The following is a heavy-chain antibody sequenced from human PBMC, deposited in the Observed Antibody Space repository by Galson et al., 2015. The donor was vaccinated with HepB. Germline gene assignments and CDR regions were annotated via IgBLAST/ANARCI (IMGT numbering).Heavy chain of an antibody. J-gene: IGHJ4*02. Sequence: SVKVSCKASGYTFIDYYMHWVRQAPGQGLEWMGRINPNSGGTNYAQKFQGRVTMTRDTSITTAYMELSSLRSDDTALYYCARDTIAVADHWGQGTLVTVSS. CDR2: INPNSGGT. CDR1: GYTFIDYY. CDR3: ARDTIAVADH. V-gene: IGHV1-2*06. D-gene: IGHD6-19*01.